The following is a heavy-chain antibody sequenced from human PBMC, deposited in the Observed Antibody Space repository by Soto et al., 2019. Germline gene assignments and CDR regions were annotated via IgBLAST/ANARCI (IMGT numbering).Heavy chain of an antibody. CDR1: GFTFSSYW. D-gene: IGHD3-22*01. J-gene: IGHJ6*02. CDR3: ARDYYYDSSGYSLPGIYYYYGMDV. V-gene: IGHV3-7*03. CDR2: IKQDGSEK. Sequence: PVGSLRLSCAASGFTFSSYWMSWVRQAPGKGLEWVANIKQDGSEKYYVDSVKGRFTISRDNAKNSLYLQMNSLRAEDTAVYYCARDYYYDSSGYSLPGIYYYYGMDVWGQGTTVT.